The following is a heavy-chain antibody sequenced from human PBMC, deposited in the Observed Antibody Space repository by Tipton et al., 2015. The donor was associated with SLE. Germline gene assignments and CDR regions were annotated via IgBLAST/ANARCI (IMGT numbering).Heavy chain of an antibody. J-gene: IGHJ4*02. CDR3: ARGTGRGSSWFDY. D-gene: IGHD6-13*01. V-gene: IGHV4-30-2*01. CDR1: GGSISSGGYS. Sequence: TLSLTCAVSGGSISSGGYSWSWIRQPPGKGLEWIGYIYHSGSTYYNPSLKSRVTISVDTSKNQFSLKLSSVTAADTAVYYCARGTGRGSSWFDYWGQGTLVTVSS. CDR2: IYHSGST.